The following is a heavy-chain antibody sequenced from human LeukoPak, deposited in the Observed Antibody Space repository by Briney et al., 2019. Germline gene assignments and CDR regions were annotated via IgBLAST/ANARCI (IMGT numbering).Heavy chain of an antibody. Sequence: GGSLRLSCAASGFTFSSYSMNWVRQAPGKGLEWVSSISSSSSYIYYADSVKGRFTISRDNSKNTLYLQMNSLRAEDTAVYYCAKDLGIAARPALDYWGQGTLVTVSS. CDR3: AKDLGIAARPALDY. V-gene: IGHV3-21*01. CDR2: ISSSSSYI. J-gene: IGHJ4*02. CDR1: GFTFSSYS. D-gene: IGHD6-6*01.